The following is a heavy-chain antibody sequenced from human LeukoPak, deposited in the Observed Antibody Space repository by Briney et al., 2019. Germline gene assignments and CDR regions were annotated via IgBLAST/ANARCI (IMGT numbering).Heavy chain of an antibody. CDR3: ARAYYDILTGSYYYYYMDV. CDR2: MNPNSGNS. CDR1: GYTFTSYD. D-gene: IGHD3-9*01. V-gene: IGHV1-8*01. J-gene: IGHJ6*03. Sequence: ASVKVSCKASGYTFTSYDINWVRQATGQGLEWMGWMNPNSGNSGYAQKFQGRVTMTRNTSISTAYMELSSLRSEDTAVYYCARAYYDILTGSYYYYYMDVWGKGTTVTISS.